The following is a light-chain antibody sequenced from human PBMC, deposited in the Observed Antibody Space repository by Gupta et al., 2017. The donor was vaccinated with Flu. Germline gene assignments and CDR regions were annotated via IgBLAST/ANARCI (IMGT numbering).Light chain of an antibody. J-gene: IGLJ2*01. CDR2: EDT. CDR3: QEWESVTCG. V-gene: IGLV3-1*01. Sequence: SPDPSHSPSVSASPGQTASITCSGDKLGDKYVSWYRQKPGQSPVKVIYEDTKRPSGIPERFYGANSGTKANMDSSGAQAVDDSCELCQEWESVTCGFGGGTKLTVL. CDR1: KLGDKY.